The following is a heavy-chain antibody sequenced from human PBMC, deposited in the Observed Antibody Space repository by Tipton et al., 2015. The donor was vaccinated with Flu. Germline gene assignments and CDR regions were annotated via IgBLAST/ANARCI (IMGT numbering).Heavy chain of an antibody. Sequence: SLRLSCVASGLSVSNNYMSWVRQAPGKGLEWVGTVSRTGSTIYNPSLKSRVTISIDRSKNQFSLNLKSVTAADMAVYYCARRDYTNYVSDPKSWFDPWGQGTLVAVSS. CDR2: VSRTGST. CDR3: ARRDYTNYVSDPKSWFDP. D-gene: IGHD4-11*01. J-gene: IGHJ5*02. CDR1: GLSVSNNY. V-gene: IGHV4-4*02.